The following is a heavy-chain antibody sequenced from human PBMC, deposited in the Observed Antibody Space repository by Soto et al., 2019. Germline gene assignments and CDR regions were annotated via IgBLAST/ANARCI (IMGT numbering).Heavy chain of an antibody. CDR2: INPNSGGT. D-gene: IGHD3-10*01. CDR3: ARGDVLLWFGELLETHYYYYYGMDV. Sequence: ASVKVSCKASGYTFTGYYMHWVRQAPGQGLEWMGWINPNSGGTNYAQKFQGWVTMTRDTSISTAYMELSRLGSDDTAVYYCARGDVLLWFGELLETHYYYYYGMDVWGQGTTVTVSS. V-gene: IGHV1-2*04. CDR1: GYTFTGYY. J-gene: IGHJ6*02.